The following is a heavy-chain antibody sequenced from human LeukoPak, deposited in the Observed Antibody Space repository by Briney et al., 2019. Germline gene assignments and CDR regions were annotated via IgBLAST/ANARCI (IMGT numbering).Heavy chain of an antibody. D-gene: IGHD4-17*01. J-gene: IGHJ4*02. Sequence: PGGSLRLSCAASGFTFSSYSMNWVRQAPGKGLEWVSYISNSSTIYYADSVKGRFTISRDNAKNSLYLQMNSLRAEDTAVYYCASTGVTVYGVPFDYWGQGTLVTVSS. CDR2: ISNSSTI. CDR3: ASTGVTVYGVPFDY. V-gene: IGHV3-48*04. CDR1: GFTFSSYS.